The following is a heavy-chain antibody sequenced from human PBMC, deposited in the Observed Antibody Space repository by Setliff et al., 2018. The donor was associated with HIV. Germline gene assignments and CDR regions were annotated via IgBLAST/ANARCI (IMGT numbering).Heavy chain of an antibody. D-gene: IGHD3-22*01. CDR3: GGGSYHSNDY. CDR2: IGTGGDT. Sequence: PGESLKISCEASGFIFSNHDFHWVRQAAAKGLEWVAAIGTGGDTYYVDSVKGRFTISRENARNSLYLQMNSLRAGDTAVYYCGGGSYHSNDYWGQGTQVTVSS. V-gene: IGHV3-13*01. J-gene: IGHJ4*02. CDR1: GFIFSNHD.